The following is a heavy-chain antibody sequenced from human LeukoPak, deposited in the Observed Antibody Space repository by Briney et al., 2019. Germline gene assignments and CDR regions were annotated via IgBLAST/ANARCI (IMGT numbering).Heavy chain of an antibody. D-gene: IGHD6-6*01. V-gene: IGHV4-59*08. Sequence: SETLSLTCTVSGDSIISSYWSWIRQPPGKGLEWIGYIYYSGSTNYNPSLDSRVTISVDTSKIQLSLKLTSVTAADTAVYYCARHGPTSYYFDHWGQGTLVTVYS. CDR3: ARHGPTSYYFDH. CDR2: IYYSGST. CDR1: GDSIISSY. J-gene: IGHJ4*02.